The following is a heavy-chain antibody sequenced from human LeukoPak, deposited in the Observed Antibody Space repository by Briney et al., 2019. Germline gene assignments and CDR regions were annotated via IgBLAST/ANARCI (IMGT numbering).Heavy chain of an antibody. Sequence: ASVKVSCKASGGTFSSYAISWVRQAPGQGLEWMGGIIPIFGTANYAQKFQGRATITADKSTSTAYMELSSLRSEDTAVYYCARGERLLWFGEFESRQYFQHWGQGTLVTVSS. J-gene: IGHJ1*01. CDR2: IIPIFGTA. D-gene: IGHD3-10*01. V-gene: IGHV1-69*06. CDR3: ARGERLLWFGEFESRQYFQH. CDR1: GGTFSSYA.